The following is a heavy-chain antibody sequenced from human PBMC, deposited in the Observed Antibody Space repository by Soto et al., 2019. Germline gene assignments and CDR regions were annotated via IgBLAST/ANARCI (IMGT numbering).Heavy chain of an antibody. CDR1: GGSISSYY. D-gene: IGHD1-7*01. V-gene: IGHV4-59*01. CDR3: ARVGTVGYYYYYMDV. Sequence: SETLSLTCTVSGGSISSYYWSWIRQPPGKGLEWIGYIYYSGSTNYNPSLKSRVTISVDTSKNQFSLKLSSVTAADTAVYYCARVGTVGYYYYYMDVWGKGTTVTVS. J-gene: IGHJ6*03. CDR2: IYYSGST.